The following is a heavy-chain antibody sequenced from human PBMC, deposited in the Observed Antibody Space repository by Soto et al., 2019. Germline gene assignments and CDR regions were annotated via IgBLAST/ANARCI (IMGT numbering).Heavy chain of an antibody. CDR3: ARGFIGIPGMDV. D-gene: IGHD3-3*02. V-gene: IGHV3-23*01. CDR1: GCTFNTYA. CDR2: ISGPGGST. J-gene: IGHJ6*04. Sequence: EVPLLEAGGGLVQPGGSLRLSCVASGCTFNTYAMNWVRQAPGKGLEWVSAISGPGGSTYYADSLKGRFTISRDNSRDTRYLQRNSLRAEDSAVYYCARGFIGIPGMDVWGKGTTVTVSP.